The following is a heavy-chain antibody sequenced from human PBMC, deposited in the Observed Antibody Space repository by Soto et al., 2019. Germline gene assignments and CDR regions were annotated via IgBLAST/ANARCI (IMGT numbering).Heavy chain of an antibody. J-gene: IGHJ6*02. D-gene: IGHD6-13*01. CDR3: ARDFSSWWGNYYGMDV. CDR2: ISYDGSNK. CDR1: GFTFSSYA. V-gene: IGHV3-30-3*01. Sequence: QVQLVESGGGVVQPGRSLRLSCAASGFTFSSYAMHWVRQAPGKGLEWVAVISYDGSNKYYADSVKGRFTISRDNSKTXLYLQMNSLRAEDTAVYYCARDFSSWWGNYYGMDVWGQGTTVTVSS.